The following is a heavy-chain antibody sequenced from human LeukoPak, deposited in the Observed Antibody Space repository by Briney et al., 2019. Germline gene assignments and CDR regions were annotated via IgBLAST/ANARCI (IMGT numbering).Heavy chain of an antibody. Sequence: GGSLRLSCAASGFTFSHYYMSWVRQAPGKGLEWVGRIKSKTDGGTTDYAAPVKGRFTISRDDSKNTLYLQMNSLKTEDTAVYYCTTEEPGCSSTSCYFKRAIPPQPAPGYWGQGTLVTVSS. D-gene: IGHD2-2*01. V-gene: IGHV3-15*01. J-gene: IGHJ4*02. CDR1: GFTFSHYY. CDR3: TTEEPGCSSTSCYFKRAIPPQPAPGY. CDR2: IKSKTDGGTT.